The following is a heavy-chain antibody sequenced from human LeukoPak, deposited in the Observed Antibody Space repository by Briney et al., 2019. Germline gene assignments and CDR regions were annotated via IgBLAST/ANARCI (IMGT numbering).Heavy chain of an antibody. CDR2: ISSSGGNT. V-gene: IGHV3-23*01. Sequence: GGSLRLSCAASGFTFSSYWMHWVRQAPGKGLEWVSGISSSGGNTEYADSVKGRFTISRDNSKNILYLQMDSLRAEDTAVYYCAKLGELSLLVVYWGQGTLVTVSS. CDR3: AKLGELSLLVVY. D-gene: IGHD3-16*02. J-gene: IGHJ4*02. CDR1: GFTFSSYW.